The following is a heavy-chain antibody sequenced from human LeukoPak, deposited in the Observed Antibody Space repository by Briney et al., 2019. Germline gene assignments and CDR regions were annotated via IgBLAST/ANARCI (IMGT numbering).Heavy chain of an antibody. J-gene: IGHJ3*02. Sequence: GGSLRLSCAASGFTFNNYDMNWVRQAPGKGLEWVSLITGPGDRTYFADSVKGLFTMSRDNSKNTLYPQMDSLRAEDAAVYYCAKDSVARKRVYDAFDIWGQGTMVSVSS. CDR1: GFTFNNYD. CDR2: ITGPGDRT. D-gene: IGHD2-8*01. CDR3: AKDSVARKRVYDAFDI. V-gene: IGHV3-23*01.